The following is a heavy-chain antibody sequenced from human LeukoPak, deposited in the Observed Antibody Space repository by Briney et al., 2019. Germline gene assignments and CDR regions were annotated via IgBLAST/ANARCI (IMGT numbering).Heavy chain of an antibody. D-gene: IGHD4-17*01. Sequence: GGSLRLSCAASEFTFSNYWMSWVRQAPGKGLEWVTNIKQDGSEKYYVDSVKGRFTISRDNSKNTLYLQMNSLRAEDTAVYYCAKDRIRDDYGDYGGFDYWGQGTLVTVSS. CDR2: IKQDGSEK. CDR1: EFTFSNYW. CDR3: AKDRIRDDYGDYGGFDY. J-gene: IGHJ4*02. V-gene: IGHV3-7*03.